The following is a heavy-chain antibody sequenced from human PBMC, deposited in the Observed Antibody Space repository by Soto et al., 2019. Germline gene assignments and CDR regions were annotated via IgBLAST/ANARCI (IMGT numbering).Heavy chain of an antibody. CDR3: AGDPCYYGSAF. D-gene: IGHD3-10*01. J-gene: IGHJ4*02. V-gene: IGHV3-11*01. CDR1: GFRFSDHY. Sequence: QVQLVESGGGLVEPGGSLRLSCAASGFRFSDHYMTWIRQAPGKGLEWVSKISGGGTTMYYADSVKGRFTVSRDNAKNSLYLQMNSLRAEDTAVYYCAGDPCYYGSAFWGQGTLVTVSS. CDR2: ISGGGTTM.